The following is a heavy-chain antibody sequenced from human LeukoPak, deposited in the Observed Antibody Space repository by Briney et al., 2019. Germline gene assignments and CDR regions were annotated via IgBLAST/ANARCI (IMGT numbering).Heavy chain of an antibody. CDR1: GFTFSSYS. J-gene: IGHJ4*02. Sequence: PGGSLRLSCAASGFTFSSYSMNWVRRAPGKGLEWVSSISSSSSYIYYADSVKGRFTISRDNAKNSLYLQMNSLRAEDTAVYYCARGPVTHPEYFDYWGQGTLVTVSS. V-gene: IGHV3-21*01. CDR3: ARGPVTHPEYFDY. D-gene: IGHD4-11*01. CDR2: ISSSSSYI.